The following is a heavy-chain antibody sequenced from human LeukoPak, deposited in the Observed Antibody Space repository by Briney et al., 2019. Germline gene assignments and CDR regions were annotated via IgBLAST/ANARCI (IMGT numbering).Heavy chain of an antibody. J-gene: IGHJ3*02. CDR2: IYYSGST. D-gene: IGHD3-22*01. Sequence: SETLSLTCTVSGGSISSSSYYWSWIRQPPGKGLEWIGYIYYSGSTNYNPSLKSRVTISVDTSKNQFSLKLSSVTAADTAVYYCAREGLVVSRAFDIWGQGTMVTVSS. CDR3: AREGLVVSRAFDI. CDR1: GGSISSSSYY. V-gene: IGHV4-61*01.